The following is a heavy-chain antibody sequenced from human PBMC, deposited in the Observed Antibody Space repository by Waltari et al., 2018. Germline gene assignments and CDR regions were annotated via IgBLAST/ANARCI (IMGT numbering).Heavy chain of an antibody. Sequence: QVQLQQWGAGLLKPSETLSLTCAVYGGSFSCYYWSWIRQPPVKGLEWIGEINHSGSTNYTPSLKSRVTISVDTSKNQFSLKLSSVTAADTAVYYCARGHMTLNWFDPWGQGTLVTVSS. V-gene: IGHV4-34*01. CDR3: ARGHMTLNWFDP. CDR1: GGSFSCYY. D-gene: IGHD2-21*01. CDR2: INHSGST. J-gene: IGHJ5*02.